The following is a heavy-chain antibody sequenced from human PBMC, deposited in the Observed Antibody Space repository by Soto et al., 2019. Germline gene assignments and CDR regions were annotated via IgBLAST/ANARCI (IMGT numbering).Heavy chain of an antibody. D-gene: IGHD6-6*01. V-gene: IGHV3-23*01. Sequence: HPGGSLRLSCPTSGFTFSAYAMTWVRQAPGKGLEWVSVISGSGSRINYADSVKGRFTISRDNSKNTLYLQMNNLRGEDTAVYYCVRGFGSSSEGGMDVWGQGTTVTVSS. CDR1: GFTFSAYA. CDR3: VRGFGSSSEGGMDV. CDR2: ISGSGSRI. J-gene: IGHJ6*02.